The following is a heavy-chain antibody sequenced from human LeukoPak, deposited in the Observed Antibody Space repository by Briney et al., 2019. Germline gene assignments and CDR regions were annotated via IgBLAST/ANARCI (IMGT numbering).Heavy chain of an antibody. CDR1: GYTFTSYG. CDR2: VSAYNGNT. D-gene: IGHD2-15*01. CDR3: ARDSIEDIVVVVADPGAYFDY. Sequence: ASVKVSCKASGYTFTSYGISWVRQAPGQGLEWMGWVSAYNGNTSYAQKLQGRVTMTTDTSTSTAYMELRSLRSDDTAVYYCARDSIEDIVVVVADPGAYFDYWGQGTLVTVSS. V-gene: IGHV1-18*01. J-gene: IGHJ4*02.